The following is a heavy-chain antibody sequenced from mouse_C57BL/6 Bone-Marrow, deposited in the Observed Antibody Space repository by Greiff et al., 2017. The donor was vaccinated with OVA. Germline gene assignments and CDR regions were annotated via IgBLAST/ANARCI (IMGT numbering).Heavy chain of an antibody. J-gene: IGHJ4*01. CDR2: ISDGGSYT. CDR3: ARDQGLSLYAMDY. D-gene: IGHD2-2*01. V-gene: IGHV5-4*01. CDR1: GFTFSSYA. Sequence: EVKLVESGGGLVKPGGSLKLSCAASGFTFSSYAMSWVRQTPEKRLEWVATISDGGSYTYYPDNVKGRFTISRDNAKNNLYLQMSHLKSEDTAMYYCARDQGLSLYAMDYWGQGTSVTVSS.